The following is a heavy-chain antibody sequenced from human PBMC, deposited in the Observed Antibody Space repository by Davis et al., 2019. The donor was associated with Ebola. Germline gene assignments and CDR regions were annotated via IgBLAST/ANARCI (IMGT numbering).Heavy chain of an antibody. CDR3: ARDLPGGDWYFDL. D-gene: IGHD1-14*01. CDR1: GFTFSSYS. Sequence: GESLKISCAASGFTFSSYSMNWVRQAPGKGLEWVSAISGSGGSTYYADSVKGRFTISRDNSKNTLYLQMSSLRAEDTAVYYCARDLPGGDWYFDLWGRGTLVTVSS. CDR2: ISGSGGST. V-gene: IGHV3-23*01. J-gene: IGHJ2*01.